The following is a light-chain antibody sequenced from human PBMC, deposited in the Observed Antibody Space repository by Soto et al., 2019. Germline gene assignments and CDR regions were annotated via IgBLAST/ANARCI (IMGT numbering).Light chain of an antibody. CDR3: SSYIRSSTQL. V-gene: IGLV2-14*03. CDR1: SSDVGGYNY. Sequence: QSVLTQPASVSGSPGQSITISCTGTSSDVGGYNYFSWYQQHPGKAPKLIIYDVSTRPSGVSHRFSGSKSGNTASLTISGLQAEDEADYYCSSYIRSSTQLFGGGTKLTVL. CDR2: DVS. J-gene: IGLJ2*01.